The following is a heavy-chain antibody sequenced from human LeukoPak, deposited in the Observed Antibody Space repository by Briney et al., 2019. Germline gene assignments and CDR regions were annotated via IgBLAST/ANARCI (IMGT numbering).Heavy chain of an antibody. CDR2: ISYTGST. Sequence: SETLSLTCTVSGGSISPYFWSWIRQPPGKGLEWIGYISYTGSTIYSPSLKSRVTISVDTSKNQFSLQLTSVNAADTAVYYCARDDYRGVTNFDPWGQGTLVTVSS. D-gene: IGHD3-10*01. V-gene: IGHV4-59*01. J-gene: IGHJ5*02. CDR3: ARDDYRGVTNFDP. CDR1: GGSISPYF.